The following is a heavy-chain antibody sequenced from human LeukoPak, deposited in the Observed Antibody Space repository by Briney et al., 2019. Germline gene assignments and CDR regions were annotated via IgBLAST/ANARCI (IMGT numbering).Heavy chain of an antibody. CDR2: ISSSGGGT. Sequence: PGGSLRLSCAASGFTFSSYAMSWVRQAPGKGLEWVSAISSSGGGTYYADSVKGRFTISRDNSKNTLYLQMNSLRAEDTAVYYCAKVGILWFRELDGMDVWGQGTTVTVSS. J-gene: IGHJ6*02. CDR3: AKVGILWFRELDGMDV. V-gene: IGHV3-23*01. CDR1: GFTFSSYA. D-gene: IGHD3-10*01.